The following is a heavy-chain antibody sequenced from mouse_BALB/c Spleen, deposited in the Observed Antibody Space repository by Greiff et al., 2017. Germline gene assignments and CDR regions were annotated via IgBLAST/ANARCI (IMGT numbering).Heavy chain of an antibody. J-gene: IGHJ4*01. CDR1: GFTFSSYA. Sequence: EVKLMESGGGLVKPGGSLKLSCAASGFTFSSYAMSWVRQTPEKRLEWVASISSGGSTYYPDSVKGRFTISRDNARNILYLQMSSLRSEDTAMYYCARGRDGYYNYAMDYWGQGTSVTVSS. V-gene: IGHV5-6-5*01. CDR3: ARGRDGYYNYAMDY. D-gene: IGHD2-3*01. CDR2: ISSGGST.